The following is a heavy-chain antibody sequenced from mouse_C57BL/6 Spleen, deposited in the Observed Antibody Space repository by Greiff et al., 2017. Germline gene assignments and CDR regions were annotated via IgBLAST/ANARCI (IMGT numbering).Heavy chain of an antibody. CDR1: GYTFTDYE. CDR2: IDPETCGT. Sequence: VKVVESGAELVRPGASVTLSCKASGYTFTDYEMHWVKQTPVHGLEWIGAIDPETCGTAYNQKFKGKAILTADKSSSTAYMELRSLTSEDSAVYYCTRFTTVVEIDYWGQGTTLTVSS. CDR3: TRFTTVVEIDY. V-gene: IGHV1-15*01. D-gene: IGHD1-1*01. J-gene: IGHJ2*01.